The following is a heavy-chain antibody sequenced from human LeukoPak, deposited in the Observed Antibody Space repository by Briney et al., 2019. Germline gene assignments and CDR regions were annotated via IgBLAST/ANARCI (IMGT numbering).Heavy chain of an antibody. CDR3: ARGGVEQGCQLLYWFDP. J-gene: IGHJ5*02. CDR1: GGSISSYY. D-gene: IGHD2-2*01. Sequence: SETLSLTCTVSGGSISSYYWSWIRQPPGKGLEWIGYIYYSGSTNYNPSLKSRVTISVDTSKNQFSLKLSSVTAADTAVYYCARGGVEQGCQLLYWFDPWGQGTLVTVSS. CDR2: IYYSGST. V-gene: IGHV4-59*01.